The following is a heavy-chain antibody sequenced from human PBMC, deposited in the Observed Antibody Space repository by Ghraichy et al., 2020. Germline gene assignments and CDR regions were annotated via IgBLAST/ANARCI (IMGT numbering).Heavy chain of an antibody. CDR3: ARAATMIVVVITHGGQYGMDV. D-gene: IGHD3-22*01. Sequence: ASVKVSCKASGYTFTGYYMHWVRQAPGQGLEWMGWINPNSGGTNYAQKFQGRVTMTRDTSISKAYMELSRLRSDDTAVYYCARAATMIVVVITHGGQYGMDVWGQGTTVTVSS. CDR2: INPNSGGT. J-gene: IGHJ6*02. V-gene: IGHV1-2*02. CDR1: GYTFTGYY.